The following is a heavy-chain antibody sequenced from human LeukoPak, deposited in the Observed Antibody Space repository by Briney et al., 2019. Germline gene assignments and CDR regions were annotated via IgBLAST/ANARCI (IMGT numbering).Heavy chain of an antibody. CDR3: ARGTPTYYYGSGSYSGYYYYMDV. Sequence: PSETLSLTCAVSGDSISRDYWSWVRQPPGKGLEWIGYIYYTGSTNYNPSLKSRVTISVDTSRNQFSLKLSSVTAADTAVYYCARGTPTYYYGSGSYSGYYYYMDVWGKGTTVTISS. D-gene: IGHD3-10*01. CDR1: GDSISRDY. J-gene: IGHJ6*03. CDR2: IYYTGST. V-gene: IGHV4-59*01.